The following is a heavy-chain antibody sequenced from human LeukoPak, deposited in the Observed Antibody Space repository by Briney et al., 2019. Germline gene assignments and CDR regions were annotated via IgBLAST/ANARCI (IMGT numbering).Heavy chain of an antibody. CDR3: ARAEYDRSGSIYYHYGMDI. CDR2: ISGSGSST. Sequence: GGSLRLSCAASGFTFSSYAMSWVRQAPGKGLEWVSAISGSGSSTYYADSVKGRFTISRDNSKNTLYLQMNSLRVEDTAVYYCARAEYDRSGSIYYHYGMDIWGQGTTVTVSS. V-gene: IGHV3-23*01. J-gene: IGHJ6*02. D-gene: IGHD3-22*01. CDR1: GFTFSSYA.